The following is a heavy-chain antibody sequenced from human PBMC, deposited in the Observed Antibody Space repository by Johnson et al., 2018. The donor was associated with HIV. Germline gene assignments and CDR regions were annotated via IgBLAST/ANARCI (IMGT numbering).Heavy chain of an antibody. CDR2: ISYDGSNK. CDR3: ARDGQQLAVNDAFDI. Sequence: QVQLVESGGGVVQPGKSLRLLCAVSGFTFSTYTMHWVRQAPGRGLEWVAVISYDGSNKYYADSVKGRFTISRDTSKNTLYLQMNRLSAEDTAVCYCARDGQQLAVNDAFDIWGQGTMVTVSS. CDR1: GFTFSTYT. D-gene: IGHD6-13*01. V-gene: IGHV3-30*04. J-gene: IGHJ3*02.